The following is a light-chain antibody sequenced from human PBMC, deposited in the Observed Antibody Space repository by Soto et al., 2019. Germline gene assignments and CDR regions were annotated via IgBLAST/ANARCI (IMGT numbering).Light chain of an antibody. J-gene: IGKJ4*01. CDR3: QQRSNWLT. Sequence: EIVLTQSPATLSLSPGERATLSCRASQSVSSYLAWYQQKPGQAPRLLIYDASNRATGIPARFSGSGSGTDFPLTISSLEPEDFAVYYCQQRSNWLTFGGGTKVEIQ. V-gene: IGKV3-11*01. CDR1: QSVSSY. CDR2: DAS.